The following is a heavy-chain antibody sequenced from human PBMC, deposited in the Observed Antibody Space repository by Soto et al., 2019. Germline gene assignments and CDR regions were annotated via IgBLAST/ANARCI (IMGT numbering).Heavy chain of an antibody. CDR2: IWNDGSNE. D-gene: IGHD1-26*01. CDR1: GFPFRSYG. V-gene: IGHV3-33*01. Sequence: WVLRLSCEGSGFPFRSYGIHWVRQAPGKGLEWLAIIWNDGSNEYYADSVKGRFTISRDNAKDSLYLQMNSLRVEDTAVYYCARDAGGDGYFDYWGQGTLVTVSS. J-gene: IGHJ4*02. CDR3: ARDAGGDGYFDY.